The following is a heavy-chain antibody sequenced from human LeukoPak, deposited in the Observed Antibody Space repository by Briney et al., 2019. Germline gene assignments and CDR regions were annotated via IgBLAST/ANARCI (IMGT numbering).Heavy chain of an antibody. CDR1: GGSFSGYS. CDR3: ASSSGSDDAFDT. J-gene: IGHJ3*02. Sequence: SETLSLTCAVYGGSFSGYSWSWIRQPPGKGLEWIGEINHSGSTNYNPSLKSRVTISVDTSKNQFSLKLSSVTAADTAVYYCASSSGSDDAFDTWGQGTMVTVSS. CDR2: INHSGST. V-gene: IGHV4-34*01. D-gene: IGHD1-26*01.